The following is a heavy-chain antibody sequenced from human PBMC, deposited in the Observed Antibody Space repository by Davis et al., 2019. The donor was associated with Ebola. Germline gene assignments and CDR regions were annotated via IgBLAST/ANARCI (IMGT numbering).Heavy chain of an antibody. V-gene: IGHV3-30*03. CDR3: ARSIFGVVPYYYYYMDV. J-gene: IGHJ6*03. CDR2: ISYDGSNE. Sequence: GESLKISCAASGFTFSNYGMNWVRQAPGKGLEWVAVISYDGSNEYYADSVKGRFTISRDNSKNTLYLAMNSLRAEATAVYYCARSIFGVVPYYYYYMDVWGKGTTVTVSS. D-gene: IGHD3-3*02. CDR1: GFTFSNYG.